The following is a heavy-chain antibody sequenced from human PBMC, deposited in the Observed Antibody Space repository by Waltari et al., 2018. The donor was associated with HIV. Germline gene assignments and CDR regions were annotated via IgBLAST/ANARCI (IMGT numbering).Heavy chain of an antibody. D-gene: IGHD6-19*01. CDR3: AREAVAGQGHFDY. CDR1: GGPISSYY. CDR2: IYYSGST. J-gene: IGHJ4*02. Sequence: QVQLQESGPGLVKPSETLSLTCTVSGGPISSYYWRWSRQPPGKGLEWIGYIYYSGSTNYNPSLKSRVTISVDTSKNQFSLKLSSVTAADTAVYYCAREAVAGQGHFDYWGQGTLVTVSS. V-gene: IGHV4-59*01.